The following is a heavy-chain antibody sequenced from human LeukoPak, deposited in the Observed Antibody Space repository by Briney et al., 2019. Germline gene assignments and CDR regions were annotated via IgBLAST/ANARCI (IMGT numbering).Heavy chain of an antibody. CDR2: IQYDGSNG. Sequence: GGSLRLSCAASGFTFSSYGMHWVRQPPGKGLEWVAFIQYDGSNGYYADSVKGRFTISRDNSKNTLYLQMNSLRAEDTAVYYCAKGRAWYFDYWGQGTLVTVSS. J-gene: IGHJ4*02. CDR1: GFTFSSYG. CDR3: AKGRAWYFDY. V-gene: IGHV3-30*02.